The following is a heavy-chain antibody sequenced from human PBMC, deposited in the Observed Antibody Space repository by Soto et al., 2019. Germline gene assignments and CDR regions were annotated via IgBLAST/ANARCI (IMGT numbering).Heavy chain of an antibody. V-gene: IGHV4-39*01. D-gene: IGHD2-15*01. CDR2: VHSSGGT. CDR1: HGSITSGDYF. Sequence: SETLSLTCTVSHGSITSGDYFWAWIRQPPGKGLEFIGSVHSSGGTYYSPSLKSRASISIDKSKNQFSLKLTSVNAGDTAVYFCASVVVGATRQTGSDHWGQGTLVTVSS. J-gene: IGHJ4*02. CDR3: ASVVVGATRQTGSDH.